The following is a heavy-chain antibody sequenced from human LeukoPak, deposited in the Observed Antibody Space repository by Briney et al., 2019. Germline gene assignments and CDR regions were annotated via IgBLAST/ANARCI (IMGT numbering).Heavy chain of an antibody. Sequence: SETLSLTCTVSGGSISSTSYYWGWIRQPPGKGLEWIGIIYYSGNTYYNPSLKSRLTISVDTSKNHFSLKLSSVTAADTAVYYCARLGELSDYWGQGTLVTVSS. CDR3: ARLGELSDY. J-gene: IGHJ4*02. D-gene: IGHD3-10*01. CDR2: IYYSGNT. V-gene: IGHV4-39*02. CDR1: GGSISSTSYY.